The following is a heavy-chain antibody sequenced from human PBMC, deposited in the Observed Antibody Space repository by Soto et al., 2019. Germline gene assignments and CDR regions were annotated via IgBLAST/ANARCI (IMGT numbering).Heavy chain of an antibody. J-gene: IGHJ4*01. CDR1: GFSFKNYA. Sequence: QVQLVESGGGVVQPGSSLRLSCAASGFSFKNYAFHWVRQAPGKGLQWVALISHNDEPRIFYADSVQGRFTISRDNFKNTMYLHMNILRDEDTAVYHCARGVRAETYYNAFDYWGQGTQVTVSS. CDR3: ARGVRAETYYNAFDY. V-gene: IGHV3-30*01. D-gene: IGHD3-10*01. CDR2: ISHNDEPRI.